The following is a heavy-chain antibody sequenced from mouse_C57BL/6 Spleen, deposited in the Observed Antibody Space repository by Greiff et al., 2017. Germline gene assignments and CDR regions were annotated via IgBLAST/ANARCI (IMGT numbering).Heavy chain of an antibody. CDR3: ASHYDYDLVYFDY. CDR1: GYTFTSYW. Sequence: QVQLKQPGAELVKPGASVKLSCKASGYTFTSYWMHWVKQRPGQGLEWIGMIHPNSGSTNYNEKFKSKATLTVDKSSSTAYMQLSSLTSEDSAVYYWASHYDYDLVYFDYWGQGTTLTVSS. V-gene: IGHV1-64*01. D-gene: IGHD2-4*01. J-gene: IGHJ2*01. CDR2: IHPNSGST.